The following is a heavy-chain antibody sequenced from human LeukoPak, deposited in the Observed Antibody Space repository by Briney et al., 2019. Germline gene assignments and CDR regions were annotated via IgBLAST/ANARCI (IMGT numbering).Heavy chain of an antibody. Sequence: GASVKVSCKASGGTFSRYAISWVRQAPGQGLEWMGGIIPIFGTANYAQKFQGRVTITTDESTSTAYMELSSLRSEDTAVYYCARNLGYSYGLLYFDYWGQGTLVTVSS. J-gene: IGHJ4*02. CDR1: GGTFSRYA. V-gene: IGHV1-69*05. D-gene: IGHD5-18*01. CDR3: ARNLGYSYGLLYFDY. CDR2: IIPIFGTA.